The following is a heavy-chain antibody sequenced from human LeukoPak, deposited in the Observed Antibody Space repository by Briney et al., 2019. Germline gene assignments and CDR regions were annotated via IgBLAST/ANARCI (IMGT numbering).Heavy chain of an antibody. CDR2: ISYDGSNK. D-gene: IGHD3-22*01. CDR3: ARWGGYYDSSGYWDYYYMDV. J-gene: IGHJ6*03. Sequence: PGGSLRLSCAASGFTFSSYGMHWVRQAPGKGLEWVAVISYDGSNKYYVDSVKGRFTISRDNAKNSLYLQMNSLRAEDTAVYYCARWGGYYDSSGYWDYYYMDVWGKGTTVTVSS. CDR1: GFTFSSYG. V-gene: IGHV3-30*03.